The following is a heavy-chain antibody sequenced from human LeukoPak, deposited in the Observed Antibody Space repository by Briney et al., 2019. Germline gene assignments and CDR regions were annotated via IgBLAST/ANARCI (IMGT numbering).Heavy chain of an antibody. CDR3: ARADYKGWFDP. CDR1: GFTFSSYA. V-gene: IGHV3-64*01. CDR2: ISSNGGST. D-gene: IGHD4-11*01. J-gene: IGHJ5*02. Sequence: PGGSLRLSCAASGFTFSSYAMHWVRQAPGKGLEYVSAISSNGGSTYHANSVKGRFTISRDNSKNTLYLQMGSLRAEDMTVYYCARADYKGWFDPWGQGTLVTVSS.